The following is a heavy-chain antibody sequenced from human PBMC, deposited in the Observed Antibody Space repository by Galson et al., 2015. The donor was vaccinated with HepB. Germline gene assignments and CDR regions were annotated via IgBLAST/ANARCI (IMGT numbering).Heavy chain of an antibody. CDR2: TYYRSKWYN. J-gene: IGHJ6*02. Sequence: CAISGDSVSSNSAAWNWIRQSPSRGLEWLGRTYYRSKWYNDYAVSVKSRITINPDTSKNQFSLQLNSVTPEDTAVYYCARDLSSGGSSWYGYYYGMDVWGQGTTVTVSS. CDR1: GDSVSSNSAA. V-gene: IGHV6-1*01. D-gene: IGHD6-13*01. CDR3: ARDLSSGGSSWYGYYYGMDV.